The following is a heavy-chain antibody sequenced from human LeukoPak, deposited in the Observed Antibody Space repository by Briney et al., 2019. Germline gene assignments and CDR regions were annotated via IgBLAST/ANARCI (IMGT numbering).Heavy chain of an antibody. D-gene: IGHD6-19*01. CDR3: ARPKGAVAGTFPFDY. V-gene: IGHV3-7*03. Sequence: GGSLRLSCAASGFTFSSYWMSWVRQAPGKGLEWVANIKQDGSEKYYVDSVKGRFTISRDNAKNSLYLQMNSLRAEDTAGYYCARPKGAVAGTFPFDYWGQGTLVTVSS. J-gene: IGHJ4*02. CDR1: GFTFSSYW. CDR2: IKQDGSEK.